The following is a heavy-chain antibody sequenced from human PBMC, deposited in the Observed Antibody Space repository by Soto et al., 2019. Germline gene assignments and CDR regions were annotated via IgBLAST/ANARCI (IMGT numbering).Heavy chain of an antibody. Sequence: GGSLRLSCAASGFTFSSYDMHWVRQATGKGLEWVSAIGTAGDTYYPGSVKGRFTISRENAKNSLYLQMNSLRAEDTAVYYCARDALLYGSGSYHYYYYGMDVWGQGTTVTVSS. D-gene: IGHD3-10*01. CDR1: GFTFSSYD. CDR2: IGTAGDT. V-gene: IGHV3-13*01. CDR3: ARDALLYGSGSYHYYYYGMDV. J-gene: IGHJ6*02.